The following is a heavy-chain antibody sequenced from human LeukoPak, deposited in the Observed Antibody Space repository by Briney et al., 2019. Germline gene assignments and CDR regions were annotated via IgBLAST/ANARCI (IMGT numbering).Heavy chain of an antibody. CDR3: AGGSRYPVANYYYYYGMDV. V-gene: IGHV1-18*01. CDR1: GYTFTSYG. Sequence: GASVKVSCKASGYTFTSYGISWVRQAPGQGLEWMGWISAYNGNTNYAQKLQGRVTMTTDTSTSTAYMELRSLRSDDTAVYYCAGGSRYPVANYYYYYGMDVWGQGTTVTVSS. J-gene: IGHJ6*02. CDR2: ISAYNGNT. D-gene: IGHD1-1*01.